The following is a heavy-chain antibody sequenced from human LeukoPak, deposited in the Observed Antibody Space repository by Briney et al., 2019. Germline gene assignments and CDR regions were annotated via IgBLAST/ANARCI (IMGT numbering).Heavy chain of an antibody. CDR3: ASGGQMATLDYGMDV. CDR2: IYSSDSA. CDR1: GFTASSNY. Sequence: GGSLRLSCAASGFTASSNYMSWVRQAPGKGLEWVSVIYSSDSAYYADSVKGRFTISRDNSKNTLYLQMNSLRAEDTAAYYCASGGQMATLDYGMDVWGQGTTVTVSS. J-gene: IGHJ6*02. V-gene: IGHV3-66*01. D-gene: IGHD5-24*01.